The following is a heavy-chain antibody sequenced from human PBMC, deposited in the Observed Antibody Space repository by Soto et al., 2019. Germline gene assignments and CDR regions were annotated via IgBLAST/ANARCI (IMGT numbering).Heavy chain of an antibody. CDR2: IYYSGST. Sequence: ETLSLRCPVSGGSISSYYWSWIRQPPGKGLEWIGYIYYSGSTNYNPSLKSRVTISVDTSKNQFSLKLSSVTAADTAVYYCARGYQGAWYYFDYWGQGTLVTVSS. J-gene: IGHJ4*02. CDR1: GGSISSYY. V-gene: IGHV4-59*01. D-gene: IGHD1-26*01. CDR3: ARGYQGAWYYFDY.